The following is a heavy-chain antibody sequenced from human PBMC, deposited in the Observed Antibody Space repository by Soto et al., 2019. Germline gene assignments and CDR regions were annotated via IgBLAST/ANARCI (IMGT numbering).Heavy chain of an antibody. CDR1: GFTVSSNY. J-gene: IGHJ4*02. CDR2: IKQDGSEK. V-gene: IGHV3-7*02. Sequence: GGSLRLSCAASGFTVSSNYMSWVRQAPGKGLEWVANIKQDGSEKYYVDSVKGRFTISRDNAKNSLYLQMNSLRAEDTAVYYCASHPYSSSWYSWGQGTLVTVS. D-gene: IGHD6-13*01. CDR3: ASHPYSSSWYS.